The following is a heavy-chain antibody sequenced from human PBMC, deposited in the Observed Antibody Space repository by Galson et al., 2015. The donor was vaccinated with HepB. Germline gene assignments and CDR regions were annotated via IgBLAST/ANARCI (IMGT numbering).Heavy chain of an antibody. CDR3: VRGRYGSGGRCYCFDI. V-gene: IGHV3-21*01. D-gene: IGHD2-15*01. CDR2: ISSASANK. J-gene: IGHJ3*02. Sequence: SLRLSCAASGFSISSYGMNWVRQAPGKGLEWVAAISSASANKYYADSVKGRFTISRDNTKNTLYVQMNSLRADDTAVYYCVRGRYGSGGRCYCFDIWGQGTMVTVSS. CDR1: GFSISSYG.